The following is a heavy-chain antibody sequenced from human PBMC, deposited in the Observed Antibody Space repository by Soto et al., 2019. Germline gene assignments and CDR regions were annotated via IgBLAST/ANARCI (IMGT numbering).Heavy chain of an antibody. V-gene: IGHV3-30*03. Sequence: QVQLVESGGGVVQPGRSLRLSCAASGFIFRNFGMHWVRRAPGKGLELVAVITGDGNDKSYQDSMKGRFTISRDNFNHTLYLQLNRLTPEDTAVYHCVQGASTAHQPLDSWGQGVLVTVSS. CDR2: ITGDGNDK. CDR3: VQGASTAHQPLDS. CDR1: GFIFRNFG. J-gene: IGHJ4*02. D-gene: IGHD1-26*01.